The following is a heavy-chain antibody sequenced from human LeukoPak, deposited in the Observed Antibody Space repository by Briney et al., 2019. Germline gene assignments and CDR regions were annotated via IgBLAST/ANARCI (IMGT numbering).Heavy chain of an antibody. CDR3: ASDFKDTYGFRGWLDP. D-gene: IGHD5-18*01. Sequence: SETLALTCTVSGGSISSYYWSWIRQPPGKGLEWLGYIYYSGSTKYNPSLNSRVTMSVDTSKNQFSLKLTSVTAADTAVYYCASDFKDTYGFRGWLDPWGQGTLVTVSS. V-gene: IGHV4-59*12. CDR2: IYYSGST. J-gene: IGHJ5*02. CDR1: GGSISSYY.